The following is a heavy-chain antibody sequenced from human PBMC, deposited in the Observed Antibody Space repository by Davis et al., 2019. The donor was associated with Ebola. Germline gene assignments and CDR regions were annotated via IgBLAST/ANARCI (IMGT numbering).Heavy chain of an antibody. D-gene: IGHD5-12*01. J-gene: IGHJ6*02. Sequence: GGSLRLSCAASGLTVSSNFMTWVRQAPGKGLEWVSVIYSGGGTYYADSVKGRFTISRDNSKNTLYLQMNSLRAEDTAVYYCAKVLQATNILATTYYYYALDVWGQGTTVTVSS. V-gene: IGHV3-53*01. CDR1: GLTVSSNF. CDR2: IYSGGGT. CDR3: AKVLQATNILATTYYYYALDV.